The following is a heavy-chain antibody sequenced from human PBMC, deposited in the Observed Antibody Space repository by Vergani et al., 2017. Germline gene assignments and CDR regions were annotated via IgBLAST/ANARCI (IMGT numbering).Heavy chain of an antibody. CDR2: ISGSGATS. Sequence: VQLVESGGGLVQPGGSLRLSCVGSGFTFTSYAMNWVRQAPGKGLEWVSGISGSGATSYYADSVKGRFTISRDNAKKSLFLQMSSLKVEDTGVYYCAREMSNEGFDYWGQGTRVTVS. D-gene: IGHD4-11*01. CDR3: AREMSNEGFDY. V-gene: IGHV3-23*04. CDR1: GFTFTSYA. J-gene: IGHJ4*02.